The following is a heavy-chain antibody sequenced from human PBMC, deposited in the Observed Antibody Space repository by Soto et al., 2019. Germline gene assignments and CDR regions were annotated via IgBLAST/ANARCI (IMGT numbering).Heavy chain of an antibody. CDR2: INHSGST. CDR1: GGSFSGYY. Sequence: ASETLSVTCAVYGGSFSGYYWSWIRQPPGKGLEWIGEINHSGSTNYNPSLKSRVTISVDTSKNQFSLKLSSVIAADTAVYYCARVYPQLYYYYYYGMDVWGQGTTVTVSS. J-gene: IGHJ6*02. D-gene: IGHD1-1*01. CDR3: ARVYPQLYYYYYYGMDV. V-gene: IGHV4-34*01.